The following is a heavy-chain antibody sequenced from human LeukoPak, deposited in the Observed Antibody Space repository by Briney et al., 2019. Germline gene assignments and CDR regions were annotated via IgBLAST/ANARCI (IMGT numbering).Heavy chain of an antibody. CDR2: IYSGGST. J-gene: IGHJ4*02. CDR1: GLTVSSNY. V-gene: IGHV3-53*01. D-gene: IGHD1-1*01. Sequence: GGSLTLSCAPSGLTVSSNYMSWVRHAPEKGLEWVSIIYSGGSTYYADSVKGRFTSSRDNSKNTLYLQMNSLRAEDTAVYYCARDRTGGTADWGQGTLVTVSS. CDR3: ARDRTGGTAD.